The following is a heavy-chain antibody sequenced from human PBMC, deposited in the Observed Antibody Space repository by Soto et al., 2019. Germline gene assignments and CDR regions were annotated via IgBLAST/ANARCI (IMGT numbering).Heavy chain of an antibody. J-gene: IGHJ5*02. Sequence: QVQLVRSGAEVKKPGASVKVSCKASGYTFTSYDINWVRQATGQGLEWMGWMNPNSGNTGYAQKFQGRVTMTRNTSISTAYMELSSLRSEDTAVYYCARASPWEVVVAATDNWFDPWGQGTLVTVSS. D-gene: IGHD2-15*01. CDR1: GYTFTSYD. CDR3: ARASPWEVVVAATDNWFDP. CDR2: MNPNSGNT. V-gene: IGHV1-8*01.